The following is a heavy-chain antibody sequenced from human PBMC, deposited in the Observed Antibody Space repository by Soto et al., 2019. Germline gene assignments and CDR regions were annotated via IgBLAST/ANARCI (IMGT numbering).Heavy chain of an antibody. Sequence: QVQLVQSGAEVKKPGASVKVTCKTSGYTFSDYDVSWVREAAGQGLEWMGWMSANSGKTGYVEKYQGRVTMTANISLGTAYMELHSLRSEDTAIYFCARGRIGAAFWGQGTQVTVSS. CDR1: GYTFSDYD. J-gene: IGHJ4*02. V-gene: IGHV1-8*01. CDR3: ARGRIGAAF. CDR2: MSANSGKT. D-gene: IGHD2-15*01.